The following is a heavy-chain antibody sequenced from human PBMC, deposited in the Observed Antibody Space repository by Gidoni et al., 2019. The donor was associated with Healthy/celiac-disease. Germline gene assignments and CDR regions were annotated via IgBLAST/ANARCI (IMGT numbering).Heavy chain of an antibody. J-gene: IGHJ4*02. CDR2: IYYSGST. CDR3: ARSSYPYYDFWSGYLYYFDY. Sequence: QVQLQDSGPGLVKPSETLSLTCPVSGGSISSYDWSWIRQPPGKGLEWIGYIYYSGSTNYHPSLKSRVTISVDTSKNQFSLKLSSVTAADTAVYYCARSSYPYYDFWSGYLYYFDYWGQGTLVTVSS. V-gene: IGHV4-59*01. CDR1: GGSISSYD. D-gene: IGHD3-3*01.